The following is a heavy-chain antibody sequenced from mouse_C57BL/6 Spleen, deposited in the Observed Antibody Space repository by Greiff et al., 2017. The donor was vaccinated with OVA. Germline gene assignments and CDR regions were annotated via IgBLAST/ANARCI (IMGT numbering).Heavy chain of an antibody. CDR1: GFTFSSYT. D-gene: IGHD1-1*02. Sequence: EVKLMESGGGLVKPGGSLKLSCAASGFTFSSYTMSWVRQTPEKRLEWVATISGGGGNTYYPDSVKGRFTISRDNAMNTLYLQMSSLRSEDTALYYCAGGYGFDYWGKGTTLTVSS. CDR2: ISGGGGNT. J-gene: IGHJ2*01. V-gene: IGHV5-9*01. CDR3: AGGYGFDY.